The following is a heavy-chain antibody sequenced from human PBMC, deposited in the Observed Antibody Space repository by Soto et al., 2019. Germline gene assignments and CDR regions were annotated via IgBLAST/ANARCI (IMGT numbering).Heavy chain of an antibody. D-gene: IGHD6-6*01. CDR3: AREPSSLAARPDWCAP. CDR1: GGSISSSSYY. CDR2: IYYSGST. Sequence: SETLSLTYTVSGGSISSSSYYWGWIRQPPGKGLEWIGSIYYSGSTYYNPSLKSRVTISVDTSKNQFSLKLSSVTAADTAVYYCAREPSSLAARPDWCAPWGQGTLVSVS. V-gene: IGHV4-39*02. J-gene: IGHJ5*02.